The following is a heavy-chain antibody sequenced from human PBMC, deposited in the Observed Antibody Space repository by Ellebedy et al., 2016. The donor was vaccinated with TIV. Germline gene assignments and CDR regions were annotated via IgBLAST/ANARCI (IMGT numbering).Heavy chain of an antibody. CDR1: GGSFSDYY. CDR2: INHSGST. D-gene: IGHD2-8*02. J-gene: IGHJ4*02. CDR3: TRGGRLVDY. Sequence: MPSETLSLTCAVYGGSFSDYYWSWIRQPPGKGLEWIGEINHSGSTNYNPSLKSRVTLSVDTSKNQFALKLTSVTAADTAVYYCTRGGRLVDYWGQGTLVTVSS. V-gene: IGHV4-34*01.